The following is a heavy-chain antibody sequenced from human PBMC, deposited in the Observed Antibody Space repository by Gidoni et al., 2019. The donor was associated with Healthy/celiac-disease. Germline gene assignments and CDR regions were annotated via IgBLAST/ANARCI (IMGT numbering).Heavy chain of an antibody. CDR2: IWYDGSNK. Sequence: QVQLVESGGGVVQPGRSLRLSCAASGFTFSSYGMHWVRQAPGKGLEWVAVIWYDGSNKYYADSVKGRFTISRDNSKNTLYLQMNSLRAEDTAVYYCARDGLWFGDDHFDYWGQGTLVTVSS. D-gene: IGHD3-10*01. V-gene: IGHV3-33*01. CDR3: ARDGLWFGDDHFDY. J-gene: IGHJ4*02. CDR1: GFTFSSYG.